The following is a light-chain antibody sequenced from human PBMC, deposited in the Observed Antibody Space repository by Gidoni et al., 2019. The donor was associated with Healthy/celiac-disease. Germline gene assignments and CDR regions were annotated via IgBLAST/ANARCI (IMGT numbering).Light chain of an antibody. CDR2: EGS. Sequence: QSALTPPASVSGSPGQSITISCTGTSSDVGSYNLVSWYQQHPGKAPKLMIYEGSKRPSGVSNRFSGSKSGNTASLTISGLQAEDEADYYCCSYAGSSTFEWVFGGGTKLTVL. CDR3: CSYAGSSTFEWV. J-gene: IGLJ3*02. V-gene: IGLV2-23*03. CDR1: SSDVGSYNL.